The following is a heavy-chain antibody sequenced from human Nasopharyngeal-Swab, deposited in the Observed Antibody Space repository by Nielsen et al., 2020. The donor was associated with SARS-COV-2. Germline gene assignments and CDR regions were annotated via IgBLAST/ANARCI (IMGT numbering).Heavy chain of an antibody. V-gene: IGHV3-33*01. Sequence: GGSLRLSCAASGFTFSSYGMHWVRQAQGKGLEWVAVIWYDGSNKYYADSVKGRFTISRDNSKNTLYLQMNSLRAEDTAVYYCARQLVYYGMDVWGQGTTVTVSS. CDR1: GFTFSSYG. CDR2: IWYDGSNK. D-gene: IGHD6-13*01. CDR3: ARQLVYYGMDV. J-gene: IGHJ6*02.